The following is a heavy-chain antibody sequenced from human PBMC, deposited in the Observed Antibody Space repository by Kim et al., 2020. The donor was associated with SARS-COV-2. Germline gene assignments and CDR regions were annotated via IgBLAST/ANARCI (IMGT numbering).Heavy chain of an antibody. V-gene: IGHV4-59*01. CDR1: GGSISSYY. Sequence: SETLSLTCTVSGGSISSYYWSWIRQPPGKGLEWLGYIYYSGSTNYNPSLKSRVTISVYTSKNQFSLKLSSVTAADTAVYYCARDNRGYSTMWNWFYPWGQGTLVTVSS. CDR2: IYYSGST. J-gene: IGHJ5*02. D-gene: IGHD5-18*01. CDR3: ARDNRGYSTMWNWFYP.